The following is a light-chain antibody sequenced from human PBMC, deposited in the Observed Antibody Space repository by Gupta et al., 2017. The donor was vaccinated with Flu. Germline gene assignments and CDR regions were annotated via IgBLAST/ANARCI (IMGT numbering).Light chain of an antibody. CDR2: RDS. J-gene: IGLJ2*01. Sequence: SHELIQPSSVSVSPGQTANITCSGDALAKKYGRWIQQKPGQAPVFLMYRDSARPSGIPERFSGSTSGTTVTLTISGAQVEDESYYYCYSATDNKLIFGGGTKLTVL. CDR1: ALAKKY. V-gene: IGLV3-27*01. CDR3: YSATDNKLI.